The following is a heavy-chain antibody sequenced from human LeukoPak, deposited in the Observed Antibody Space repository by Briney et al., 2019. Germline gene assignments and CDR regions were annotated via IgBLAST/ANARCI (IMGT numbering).Heavy chain of an antibody. V-gene: IGHV3-23*01. D-gene: IGHD6-13*01. CDR1: GFTFSIYA. J-gene: IGHJ4*02. Sequence: GGSLRLSCVASGFTFSIYAMTWVRQTPEKGLEWVSSISGRGVNTYYADSVKSRFTLSRDNSKNTLSLHMSSLRPEDTGIYYCAKNGVERGYGSSHYFGGIDFWGQGTLVTVSS. CDR2: ISGRGVNT. CDR3: AKNGVERGYGSSHYFGGIDF.